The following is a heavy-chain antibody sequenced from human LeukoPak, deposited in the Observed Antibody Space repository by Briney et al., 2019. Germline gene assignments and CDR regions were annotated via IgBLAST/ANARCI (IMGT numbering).Heavy chain of an antibody. V-gene: IGHV3-48*01. J-gene: IGHJ4*02. CDR1: GFTFNSYS. CDR3: ARGGYDFWSGYYNLLYFDY. CDR2: ISSSSSTI. Sequence: GGSLRLSCAASGFTFNSYSMNWVRQAPGKGLEWVSYISSSSSTIYYADSVKGRFTISRDNSKNTLYLQMNSLRAEDTAVYYCARGGYDFWSGYYNLLYFDYWGQGALVTVSS. D-gene: IGHD3-3*01.